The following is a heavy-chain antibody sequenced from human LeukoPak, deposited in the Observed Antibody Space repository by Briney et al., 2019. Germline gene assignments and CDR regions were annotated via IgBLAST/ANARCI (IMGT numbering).Heavy chain of an antibody. J-gene: IGHJ6*02. CDR2: ISYDGSNK. V-gene: IGHV3-30*03. CDR3: ARGQLDAYYYYYGLDI. Sequence: PGGSLRLSCAASGFTFSSYGMHWVRQAPGKGLEWVAVISYDGSNKYYADSVKGRFTISRDNSKNTLFLQMNSLRAEDTGVYYCARGQLDAYYYYYGLDIWGQGTTVTVSS. CDR1: GFTFSSYG. D-gene: IGHD6-13*01.